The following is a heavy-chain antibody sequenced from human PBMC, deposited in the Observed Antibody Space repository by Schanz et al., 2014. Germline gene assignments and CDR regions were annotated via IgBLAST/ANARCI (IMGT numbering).Heavy chain of an antibody. CDR3: ASPPISVAGRLADY. J-gene: IGHJ4*02. CDR1: GFTFSDYY. D-gene: IGHD6-19*01. Sequence: PGGSLRLSCAASGFTFSDYYMTWIRQAPGKGLEWVSLIDYAGSTNYADSVKGRMTVSRDTSKNALFLQMNNLRAEDTAVYYCASPPISVAGRLADYWGQGILVAVSS. CDR2: IDYAGST. V-gene: IGHV3-66*01.